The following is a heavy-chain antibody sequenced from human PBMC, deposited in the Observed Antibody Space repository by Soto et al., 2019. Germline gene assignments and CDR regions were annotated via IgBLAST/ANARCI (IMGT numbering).Heavy chain of an antibody. CDR3: ARDPDFDWNFRPYYFDY. CDR1: GGTFSSYA. V-gene: IGHV1-69*01. J-gene: IGHJ4*02. D-gene: IGHD1-7*01. Sequence: QVQLAQSGAEVKKPGSSVKVSCKASGGTFSSYAISWVRQAPGQGLEWMGGIIPIFGTANYAQKFQGRVTITADESTSTAYMELSSLRSEDTAVYYCARDPDFDWNFRPYYFDYWGQGTLVTVSS. CDR2: IIPIFGTA.